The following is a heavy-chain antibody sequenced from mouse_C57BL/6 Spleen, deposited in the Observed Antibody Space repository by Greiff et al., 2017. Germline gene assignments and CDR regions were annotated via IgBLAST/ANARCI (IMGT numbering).Heavy chain of an antibody. V-gene: IGHV2-9-1*01. J-gene: IGHJ4*01. CDR1: GFSLTSYA. D-gene: IGHD2-3*01. CDR3: AITFIYDGYYEGAMDY. CDR2: IWTGGGT. Sequence: QVQLQQSGPGLVAPSQSLSITCNVSGFSLTSYAISWVRQTPGKGLEWLGVIWTGGGTNYNSALKSELSISNDNTKMQVFLKMNRLQTEDTARYYCAITFIYDGYYEGAMDYWGQGTSVTVSS.